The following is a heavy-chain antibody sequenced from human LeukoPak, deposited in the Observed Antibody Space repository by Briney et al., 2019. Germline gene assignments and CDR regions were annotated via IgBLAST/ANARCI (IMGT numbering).Heavy chain of an antibody. CDR3: AREGTVRWFDP. CDR2: IYHSGYT. CDR1: NYSISSGYY. D-gene: IGHD1-14*01. V-gene: IGHV4-38-2*02. J-gene: IGHJ5*02. Sequence: SETLSLTCTVSNYSISSGYYWSRIRQPPGKGLEWIGGIYHSGYTFYNPSLKSRITISVDTSKNQFSLKLNSVTAADTAVYFCAREGTVRWFDPWGQGTLVTVSS.